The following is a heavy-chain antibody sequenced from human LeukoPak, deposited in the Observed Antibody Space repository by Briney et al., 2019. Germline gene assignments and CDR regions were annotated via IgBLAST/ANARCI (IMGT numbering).Heavy chain of an antibody. V-gene: IGHV3-7*01. CDR3: ARLGRITGTTDYYYYMDV. Sequence: GGALRLSCAASGFAFSSYWMSWVRQAPGKGLELVANIKQDGSEKYYVDSVKGRFTISRDNAKNSLYLQMNSLRAEDTAVYYCARLGRITGTTDYYYYMDVWGKGTTVTVSS. D-gene: IGHD1-7*01. J-gene: IGHJ6*03. CDR1: GFAFSSYW. CDR2: IKQDGSEK.